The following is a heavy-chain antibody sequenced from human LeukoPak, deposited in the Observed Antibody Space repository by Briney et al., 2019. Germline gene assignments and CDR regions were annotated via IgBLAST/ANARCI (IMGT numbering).Heavy chain of an antibody. V-gene: IGHV4-39*07. CDR1: GGSISGSNYY. J-gene: IGHJ5*02. CDR2: IYYSGTT. D-gene: IGHD3-16*01. CDR3: ARAHSPLYPGFVEFIWFDP. Sequence: SETLSLTCTVSGGSISGSNYYWGWIRQPPGKGLEWIGSIYYSGTTYYNPSLKSRVTISVDTSKNQFSLKLSSVTAADTAVYYCARAHSPLYPGFVEFIWFDPWGQGTLVTVSS.